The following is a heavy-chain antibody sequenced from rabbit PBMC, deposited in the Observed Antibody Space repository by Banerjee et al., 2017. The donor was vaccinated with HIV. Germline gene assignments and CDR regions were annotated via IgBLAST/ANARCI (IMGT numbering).Heavy chain of an antibody. CDR1: GFDFSSYYW. J-gene: IGHJ4*01. CDR3: ARDAGYAGSNL. Sequence: QSLEESGGGLVQPGGSLKLSCKASGFDFSSYYWLCWVRQAPGKGLEWIACIGAVSTYYATWAKGRFTISKTSSTTVTLQMTSLTAADTATYFCARDAGYAGSNLWGQGTLVTV. CDR2: IGAVST. V-gene: IGHV1S40*01. D-gene: IGHD4-2*01.